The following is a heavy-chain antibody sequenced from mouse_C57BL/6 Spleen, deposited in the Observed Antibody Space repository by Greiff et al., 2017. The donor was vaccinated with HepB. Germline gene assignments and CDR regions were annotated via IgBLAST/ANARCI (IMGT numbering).Heavy chain of an antibody. D-gene: IGHD1-1*01. CDR1: GYTFTSYW. Sequence: QVQLQQPGAELVKPGASVKMSCKASGYTFTSYWITWVKQRPGQGLEWIGDIYPGSGSTNYNEKFKSKATLTVDTSSSTAYMQLSSLTSDDSAVYYCSRLGYYYGSSHWYFDVWGTGTTVTVSS. CDR3: SRLGYYYGSSHWYFDV. V-gene: IGHV1-55*01. CDR2: IYPGSGST. J-gene: IGHJ1*03.